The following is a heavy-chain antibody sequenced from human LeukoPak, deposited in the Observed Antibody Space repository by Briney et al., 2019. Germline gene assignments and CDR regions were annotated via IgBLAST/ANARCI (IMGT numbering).Heavy chain of an antibody. Sequence: TGGSLRLSCAASGFTFSSYAMSWVRQAPGKGLEWVSAISGSGGSTYYADSVKGRFTISRDNSKNTLYLQMNNLRAEDTGVFYCARDTALYYMDVWGKGTTVTVS. CDR1: GFTFSSYA. CDR3: ARDTALYYMDV. V-gene: IGHV3-23*01. D-gene: IGHD5-18*01. CDR2: ISGSGGST. J-gene: IGHJ6*03.